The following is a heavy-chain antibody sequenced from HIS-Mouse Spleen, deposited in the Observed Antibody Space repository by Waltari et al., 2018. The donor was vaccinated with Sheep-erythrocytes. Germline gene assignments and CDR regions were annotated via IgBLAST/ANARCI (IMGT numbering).Heavy chain of an antibody. Sequence: QVQLVESGGGVVQPGRSLRLSCAASGFTFSSDAMHWVRQAPGKGLEWVAVISYDGSNKYYADSVKGRFTISRDNSKNTLYLQMNSLRAEDTAVYYCARVSAGELKYYFDYWGQGTLVTVSS. D-gene: IGHD1-26*01. J-gene: IGHJ4*02. V-gene: IGHV3-30*04. CDR2: ISYDGSNK. CDR3: ARVSAGELKYYFDY. CDR1: GFTFSSDA.